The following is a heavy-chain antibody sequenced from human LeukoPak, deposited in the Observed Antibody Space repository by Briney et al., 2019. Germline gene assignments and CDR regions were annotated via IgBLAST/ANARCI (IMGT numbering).Heavy chain of an antibody. CDR2: IYYSGST. CDR1: GGSVSSSTYY. J-gene: IGHJ3*01. Sequence: PSVTLSLTCTVSGGSVSSSTYYWGWIRQRPGKGLEWIGSIYYSGSTYNNPSLKSRVTIFVDTSKNQFSLKLSSVTATDTAVYYCARTYGDYDGAFDVWGQGTMVTVSS. V-gene: IGHV4-39*01. CDR3: ARTYGDYDGAFDV. D-gene: IGHD4-17*01.